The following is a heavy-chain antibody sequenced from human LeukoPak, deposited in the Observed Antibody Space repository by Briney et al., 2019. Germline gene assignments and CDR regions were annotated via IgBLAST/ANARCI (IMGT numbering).Heavy chain of an antibody. Sequence: ASVKVSCKASGYTFTGYYMHWVRQAPGQGLEWMGWINPNSGGTNYAQKFQGRVTMTRDTSISTAYMELSRLRSDDTAVYYCARSGVIVGAANDYWGREPWSPSPQ. CDR1: GYTFTGYY. CDR2: INPNSGGT. V-gene: IGHV1-2*02. J-gene: IGHJ4*02. D-gene: IGHD1-26*01. CDR3: ARSGVIVGAANDY.